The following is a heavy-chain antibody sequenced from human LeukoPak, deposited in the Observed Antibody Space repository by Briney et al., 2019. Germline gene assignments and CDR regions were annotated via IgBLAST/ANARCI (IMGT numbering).Heavy chain of an antibody. J-gene: IGHJ5*02. CDR1: GFTFRNYW. Sequence: PGGSLRLSCATSGFTFRNYWMSWVRQAPGKGLEWVANVKDDGSEKYYVDSVKGRFTLFRDDAKNSVYLQMNSLRVEDTAVYYCARDSGSGGPWGQGTPVTVSS. V-gene: IGHV3-7*01. D-gene: IGHD6-19*01. CDR3: ARDSGSGGP. CDR2: VKDDGSEK.